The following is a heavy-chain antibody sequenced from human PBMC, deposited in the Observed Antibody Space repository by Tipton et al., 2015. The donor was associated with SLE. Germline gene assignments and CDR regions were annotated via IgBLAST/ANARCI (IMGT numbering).Heavy chain of an antibody. D-gene: IGHD2-8*01. J-gene: IGHJ6*02. CDR1: GGSISNNY. CDR3: ARGMLTWRGAIVGVDV. CDR2: MSYGGGT. Sequence: TLSLTCSVSGGSISNNYWIWIRQPPGKGLEWIGYMSYGGGTNYNPSLKSRVTMSVDTAKNQFSLSLTSVTAADTAVYYCARGMLTWRGAIVGVDVWGQGTTVNVSS. V-gene: IGHV4-59*08.